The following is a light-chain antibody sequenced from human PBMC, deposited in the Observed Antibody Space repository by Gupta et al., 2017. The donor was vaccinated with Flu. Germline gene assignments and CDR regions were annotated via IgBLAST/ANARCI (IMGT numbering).Light chain of an antibody. CDR1: TSNIGSHT. CDR3: DAAAGSHSGVV. J-gene: IGLJ2*01. V-gene: IGLV1-44*01. CDR2: IND. Sequence: QSVLTQPPSAPGTPGQRVTISCSGATSNIGSHTVYWYQQLPGPAPNLLIHINDQRPSAVPDRFSCSKSGTSASPALTVLQSEDEADYYCDAAAGSHSGVVFGGGTKLTVL.